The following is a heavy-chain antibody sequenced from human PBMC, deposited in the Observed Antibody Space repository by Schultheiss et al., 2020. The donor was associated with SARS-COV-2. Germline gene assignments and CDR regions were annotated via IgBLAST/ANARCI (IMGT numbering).Heavy chain of an antibody. CDR2: IYYSGST. J-gene: IGHJ4*02. CDR1: GGSFSGYY. Sequence: SETLSLTCAVYGGSFSGYYWSWIRQPPGKGLEWIGYIYYSGSTNYNPSLKSRVTISVDTSKNQFSLKLSSVTAADTAVYYCARHSHSYYYDSSGYWSYYFDYWGQGTLVTVSS. D-gene: IGHD3-22*01. CDR3: ARHSHSYYYDSSGYWSYYFDY. V-gene: IGHV4-59*08.